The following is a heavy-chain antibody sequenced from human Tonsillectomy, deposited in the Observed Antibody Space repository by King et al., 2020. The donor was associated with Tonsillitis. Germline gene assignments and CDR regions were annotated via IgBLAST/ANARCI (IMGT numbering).Heavy chain of an antibody. J-gene: IGHJ6*03. Sequence: VQLVESGGDLVKPGGSLRLSCAASGFIFSDYYMSWIRQAPGKGLEGVSYISSSSRYTKYADSVKDRFTISRDNAKNSLYLQMNSLRVDDTAVYYCARDPVRFWRGWPYFMDVWGKGTTVIVSS. CDR2: ISSSSRYT. V-gene: IGHV3-11*06. CDR3: ARDPVRFWRGWPYFMDV. D-gene: IGHD3-3*01. CDR1: GFIFSDYY.